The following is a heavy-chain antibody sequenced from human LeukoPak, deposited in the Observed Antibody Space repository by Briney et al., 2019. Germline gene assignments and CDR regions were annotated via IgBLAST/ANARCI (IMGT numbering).Heavy chain of an antibody. CDR2: MNPNSGNT. CDR1: GYTFTSYD. V-gene: IGHV1-8*01. Sequence: ASVKVSCKASGYTFTSYDINWVRQATGQGLEWMGWMNPNSGNTGYAQKFQGRVTMTRNTSISTAYMELSSLRSEDTAVYYCATGQDILTGYFDYWGQGTLVTVSS. D-gene: IGHD3-9*01. CDR3: ATGQDILTGYFDY. J-gene: IGHJ4*02.